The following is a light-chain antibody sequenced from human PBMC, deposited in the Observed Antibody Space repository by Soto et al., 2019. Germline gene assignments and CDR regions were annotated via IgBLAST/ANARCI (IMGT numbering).Light chain of an antibody. Sequence: EIVLTQSPGTLSLSPGETATLSCRASQSLTSSYLAWYQQKHGQPPRLLIYGASTRATGVPARFSGSGSGTEFILTISSLQSEDFALYYCQQYNNWPPLTFGGGTKVDIK. CDR3: QQYNNWPPLT. J-gene: IGKJ4*01. V-gene: IGKV3-15*01. CDR1: QSLTSSY. CDR2: GAS.